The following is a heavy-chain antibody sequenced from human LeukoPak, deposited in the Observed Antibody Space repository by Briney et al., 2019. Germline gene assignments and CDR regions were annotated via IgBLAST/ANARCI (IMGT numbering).Heavy chain of an antibody. CDR1: GGTFSSYA. CDR3: ARDGGAGYSSGLEYY. J-gene: IGHJ4*02. D-gene: IGHD6-19*01. Sequence: SVKVSRKASGGTFSSYAISWVRQAPGQGLEWMGRIIPIFGTANYAQKFRGRVTITTDESTSTAYMELSSLRSEDTAVYYCARDGGAGYSSGLEYYWGQGTLVTVSS. V-gene: IGHV1-69*05. CDR2: IIPIFGTA.